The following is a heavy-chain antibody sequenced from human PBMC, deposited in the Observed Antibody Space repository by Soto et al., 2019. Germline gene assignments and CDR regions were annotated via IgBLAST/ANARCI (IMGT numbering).Heavy chain of an antibody. J-gene: IGHJ4*02. CDR3: TLYDALFFDF. D-gene: IGHD2-8*01. CDR2: SSGSGGST. Sequence: GGSLRHSCAPSGFTLGSYAMTGVRKAGGKGLEWVSASSGSGGSTYYADSVKGRFTISRDNAKKSLYLQMNSLRAEDTAVYYCTLYDALFFDFWRQGALVTVSS. CDR1: GFTLGSYA. V-gene: IGHV3-23*01.